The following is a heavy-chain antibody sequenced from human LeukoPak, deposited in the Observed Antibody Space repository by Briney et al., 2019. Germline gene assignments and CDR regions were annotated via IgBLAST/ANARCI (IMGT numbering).Heavy chain of an antibody. CDR2: IQSDGGNE. D-gene: IGHD6-19*01. J-gene: IGHJ4*02. Sequence: GGSLRLSCAASGFSFSTSGMHWIRQAPGKGLEWVAFIQSDGGNEYYADSVKGRFTISRDNAKNSLFLQMNNLTADDTAVYFCAPPGSLALTGVDWGQGTQVTVSS. V-gene: IGHV3-30*02. CDR1: GFSFSTSG. CDR3: APPGSLALTGVD.